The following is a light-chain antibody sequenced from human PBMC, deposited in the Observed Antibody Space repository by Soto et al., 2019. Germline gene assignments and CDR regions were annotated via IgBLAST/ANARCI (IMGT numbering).Light chain of an antibody. V-gene: IGLV1-40*01. Sequence: QSVLTQPHSVSGAPGQRVTISCTGSSSNIGAGYDVHWYQQLPGTAPKLLISGNSNRPSGVPDRFSGSKSGTSASLAITGLQDEDEADYYCQSYDSSLSGWVFGGGTKLTVL. J-gene: IGLJ3*02. CDR1: SSNIGAGYD. CDR3: QSYDSSLSGWV. CDR2: GNS.